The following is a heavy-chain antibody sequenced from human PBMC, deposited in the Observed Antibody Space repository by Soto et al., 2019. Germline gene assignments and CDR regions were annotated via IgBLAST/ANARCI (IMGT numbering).Heavy chain of an antibody. V-gene: IGHV4-59*01. D-gene: IGHD6-13*01. CDR1: AASITQYY. Sequence: SETLSLTCTVSAASITQYYWNWIRQSPGKGLEWIVSVSSTGSTVFNPSLTSRVTVSLDTSKNQFSLTLNSVTAADTAVYYCARGGGSPYHNHEFECWGKETLVTV. J-gene: IGHJ4*02. CDR2: VSSTGST. CDR3: ARGGGSPYHNHEFEC.